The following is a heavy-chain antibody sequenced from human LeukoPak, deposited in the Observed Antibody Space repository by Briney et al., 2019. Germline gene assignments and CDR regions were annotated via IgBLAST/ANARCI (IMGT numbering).Heavy chain of an antibody. Sequence: GGSLRLSCAASGLAFSAHKMHWVRQAPRKGLVWVSRISTDGYTTDYADFVQGRFTASRDNTKNTWSLEMNSLRAEDTAVYYCVVGGSPGYWGQGTLVTVSS. V-gene: IGHV3-74*01. CDR3: VVGGSPGY. CDR2: ISTDGYTT. J-gene: IGHJ4*02. D-gene: IGHD2-15*01. CDR1: GLAFSAHK.